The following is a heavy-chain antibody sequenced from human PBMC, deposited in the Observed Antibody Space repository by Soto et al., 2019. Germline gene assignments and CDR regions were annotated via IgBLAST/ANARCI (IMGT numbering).Heavy chain of an antibody. Sequence: PSETLSLTCAVYGGSFSGYYWSWIRQPPGKGLEWIGEINHSGSTNYNPSLKSRVTISVDTSKNQFSLKLSSVTAADTAVYYCARSQPRIGCCSGGSCYTAWSYYYGMDVWGQGTTVTVSS. J-gene: IGHJ6*02. V-gene: IGHV4-34*01. CDR2: INHSGST. CDR1: GGSFSGYY. CDR3: ARSQPRIGCCSGGSCYTAWSYYYGMDV. D-gene: IGHD2-15*01.